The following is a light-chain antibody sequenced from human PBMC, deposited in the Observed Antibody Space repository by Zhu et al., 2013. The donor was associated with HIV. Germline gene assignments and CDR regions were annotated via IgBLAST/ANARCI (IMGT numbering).Light chain of an antibody. J-gene: IGLJ1*01. V-gene: IGLV1-51*01. CDR3: QSFDSRRNDYV. CDR1: SSNIGKNY. CDR2: DNN. Sequence: QSVLTQPPSVSAAPGQKVTISCSGSSSNIGKNYVSWYQQVPGTAPKLLIYDNNKRPSGIPDRFSGSKSGTSASLAITGLQADDEADYFCQSFDSRRNDYVFGSGTRVTVL.